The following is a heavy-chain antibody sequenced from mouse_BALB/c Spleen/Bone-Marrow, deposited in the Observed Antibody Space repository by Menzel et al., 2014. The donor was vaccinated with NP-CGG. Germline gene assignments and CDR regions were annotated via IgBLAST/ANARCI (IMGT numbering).Heavy chain of an antibody. CDR1: RYTFTSYV. D-gene: IGHD1-1*01. CDR3: AREVVSTDYFDY. J-gene: IGHJ2*01. Sequence: EVQLLQSGPELVKPGASVKMSCKASRYTFTSYVLHWVRQKPGQGLEWIGFMNPFNDGTKYNEKFKGKATLTSDKSSSTAFMELSSLTSEDSAVDYCAREVVSTDYFDYWGQGTTLTVSS. CDR2: MNPFNDGT. V-gene: IGHV1-14*01.